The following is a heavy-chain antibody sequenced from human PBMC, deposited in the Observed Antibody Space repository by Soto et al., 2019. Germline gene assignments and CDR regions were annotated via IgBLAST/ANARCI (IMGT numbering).Heavy chain of an antibody. CDR1: GDTFSDYA. J-gene: IGHJ4*02. D-gene: IGHD6-19*01. V-gene: IGHV1-69*01. CDR3: ARVRPDEWVEPGARRGYFDT. CDR2: ILPLFGTT. Sequence: QVQLVQSGAEVKEPGSSVKVSCKASGDTFSDYATTWVRQAPGQRLEWMGAILPLFGTTKYAQKFQDRVTITADASTNTAYMELSSLTSDDTALYYCARVRPDEWVEPGARRGYFDTWGQGTLVNVS.